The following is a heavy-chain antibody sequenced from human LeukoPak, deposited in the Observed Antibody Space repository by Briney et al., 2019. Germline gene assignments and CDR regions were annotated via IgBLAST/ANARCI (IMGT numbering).Heavy chain of an antibody. CDR1: GGSISSYY. J-gene: IGHJ4*02. CDR3: ARDPYYYGSGSYYPAGY. V-gene: IGHV4-59*01. CDR2: IYYSGST. Sequence: SETLSLTCTVSGGSISSYYWSWIRQPPGKGLEWIGYIYYSGSTNYNLSLKSRVTISVDTSKNQFSLKLSSVTAADTAVYYCARDPYYYGSGSYYPAGYWGQGTLVTVSS. D-gene: IGHD3-10*01.